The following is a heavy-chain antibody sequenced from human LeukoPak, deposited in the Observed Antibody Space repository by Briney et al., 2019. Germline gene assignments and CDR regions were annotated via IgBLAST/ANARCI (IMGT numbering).Heavy chain of an antibody. CDR1: GFTFSSFD. D-gene: IGHD2-2*01. J-gene: IGHJ6*02. CDR2: IGPGGDT. Sequence: PGGSLRLSCAASGFTFSSFDMHWVRQVTGKGLEWVSGIGPGGDTYYAGSVKGRFTISRENAKNSLHLQMNSLRVGDTAVYYCARGHCSSTTSCPTGDYYNFAMGVWGQGTTVTVSS. CDR3: ARGHCSSTTSCPTGDYYNFAMGV. V-gene: IGHV3-13*04.